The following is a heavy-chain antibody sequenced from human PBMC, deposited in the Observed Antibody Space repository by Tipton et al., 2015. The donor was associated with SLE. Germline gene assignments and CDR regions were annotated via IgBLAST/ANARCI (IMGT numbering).Heavy chain of an antibody. Sequence: TLSLTCPVSGSSISSGYYWGWIRQPPGKGLEWIGTIYHNGDTYYKSSLKSRVTIPVDTSKNHFSLKLRSVTAADTAVYFCARRSVQEAFDIWGQGTMVTVSS. J-gene: IGHJ3*02. V-gene: IGHV4-38-2*01. CDR3: ARRSVQEAFDI. CDR1: GSSISSGYY. CDR2: IYHNGDT. D-gene: IGHD1-1*01.